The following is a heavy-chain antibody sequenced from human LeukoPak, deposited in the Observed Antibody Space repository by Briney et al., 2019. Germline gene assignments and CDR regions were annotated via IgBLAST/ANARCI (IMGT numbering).Heavy chain of an antibody. Sequence: GGSLRLSCAASGFTFSSYWMHWVRQAPGKGLMWVSRINNDGSSTSYADSVRGRFSISRDNAKNTLYLQMNSLRADDTAVYYCAKDKFSVAVVADRLKWFDPWGQGTLVTVSS. J-gene: IGHJ5*02. V-gene: IGHV3-74*01. CDR3: AKDKFSVAVVADRLKWFDP. D-gene: IGHD2-15*01. CDR2: INNDGSST. CDR1: GFTFSSYW.